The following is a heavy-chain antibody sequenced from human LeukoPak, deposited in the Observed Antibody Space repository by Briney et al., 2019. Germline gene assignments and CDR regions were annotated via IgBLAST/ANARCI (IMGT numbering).Heavy chain of an antibody. CDR3: ARDGELWFGELYGYYYGMDV. CDR1: GFTFSSYS. J-gene: IGHJ6*02. CDR2: ISSSSSYI. D-gene: IGHD3-10*01. Sequence: GGSLRLPCAASGFTFSSYSMNWVRQAPGKGLEWVSSISSSSSYIYYADSVKGRFTISRDNAKNSLYLQMNSLRAEDTAVYYCARDGELWFGELYGYYYGMDVWGQGTTVTVSS. V-gene: IGHV3-21*01.